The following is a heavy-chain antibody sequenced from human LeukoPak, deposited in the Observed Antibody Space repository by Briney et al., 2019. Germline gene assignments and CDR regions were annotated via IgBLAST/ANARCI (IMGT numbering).Heavy chain of an antibody. V-gene: IGHV1-2*02. D-gene: IGHD3-16*01. CDR2: INPHSGGT. CDR1: GYIFTGYY. Sequence: ASVKVSCKASGYIFTGYYIHWVRQAPGQGLEYMGWINPHSGGTSYTQKFQGRVTMTRDTSITTAYMEISSLRSDDTAVYYCARRGMRGAFDIWGQGTMVTVSS. J-gene: IGHJ3*02. CDR3: ARRGMRGAFDI.